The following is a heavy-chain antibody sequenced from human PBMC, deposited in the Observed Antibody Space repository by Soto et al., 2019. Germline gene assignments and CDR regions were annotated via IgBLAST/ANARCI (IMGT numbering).Heavy chain of an antibody. CDR2: IYKSATT. Sequence: SETLSLTCSVSGDSISSVDYFWAWIRQPLGQALEYIGYIYKSATTYYNPSFESRVAISLDTSKSQFSLNVTSVTAADTAVYFCARGRYCLTGRCFPNWFDSWGQGTLVTGLL. CDR1: GDSISSVDYF. J-gene: IGHJ5*01. V-gene: IGHV4-30-4*01. D-gene: IGHD2-15*01. CDR3: ARGRYCLTGRCFPNWFDS.